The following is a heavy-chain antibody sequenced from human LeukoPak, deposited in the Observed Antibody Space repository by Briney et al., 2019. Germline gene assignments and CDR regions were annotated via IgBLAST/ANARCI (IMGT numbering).Heavy chain of an antibody. J-gene: IGHJ3*02. Sequence: SETLSLTCTVSGGSISSYYWSWIRQPPGKGLEWIGYIYYSGSTNYNPSLKSRVTISVDTSKNQFSLKLSSVTAADTAVYYCARPGSLRFNDAFDIWGQGTMVTVSS. CDR3: ARPGSLRFNDAFDI. CDR2: IYYSGST. CDR1: GGSISSYY. V-gene: IGHV4-59*01. D-gene: IGHD3-10*01.